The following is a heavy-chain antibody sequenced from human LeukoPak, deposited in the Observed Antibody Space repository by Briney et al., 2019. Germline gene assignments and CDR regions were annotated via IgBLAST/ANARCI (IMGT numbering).Heavy chain of an antibody. V-gene: IGHV1-18*01. Sequence: ASVKVSCKASGYTFTSYGISWVRPAPGQGLEWMGWISAYNGNTNYAQKLQGRVTMTTDTSTSTAYMELRSLRSDDTAVYYCARDRYCSGGSCYSFTSNGWFDPWGQGTLVTVSS. D-gene: IGHD2-15*01. CDR3: ARDRYCSGGSCYSFTSNGWFDP. CDR2: ISAYNGNT. CDR1: GYTFTSYG. J-gene: IGHJ5*02.